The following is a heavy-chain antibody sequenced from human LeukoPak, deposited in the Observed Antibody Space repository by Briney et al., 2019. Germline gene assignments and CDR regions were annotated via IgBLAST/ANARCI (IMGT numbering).Heavy chain of an antibody. CDR3: ARLGAYNYYYDSSGYPPLYYFDY. J-gene: IGHJ4*02. CDR2: IYYSGST. CDR1: GGSISSSSYY. Sequence: SETLSLTCTVSGGSISSSSYYWGWIRQPPGKGLEWIGSIYYSGSTYYNPSLKSRVTMFIDTSKNQFSLKLSSVTAADTAVYYCARLGAYNYYYDSSGYPPLYYFDYWGLGTLVTVSS. V-gene: IGHV4-39*01. D-gene: IGHD3-22*01.